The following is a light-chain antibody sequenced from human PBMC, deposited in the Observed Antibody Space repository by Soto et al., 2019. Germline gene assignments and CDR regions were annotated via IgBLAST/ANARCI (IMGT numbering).Light chain of an antibody. J-gene: IGKJ1*01. V-gene: IGKV1-39*02. CDR2: GAY. CDR1: RSISSF. Sequence: DIQMTKSPSSLSASVSNIVTITFRASRSISSFLNWYQQRPGKAPKLLIYGAYNLQSGVPSRISGTGSGTEFTLTISSLQPEDFAVYYCQKYGSSPRKFGQGTKVDIK. CDR3: QKYGSSPRK.